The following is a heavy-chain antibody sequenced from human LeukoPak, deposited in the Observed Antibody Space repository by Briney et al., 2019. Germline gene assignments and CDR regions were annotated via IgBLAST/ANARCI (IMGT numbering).Heavy chain of an antibody. CDR2: INPNSGDT. CDR3: AETYNSGWPFDY. J-gene: IGHJ4*02. V-gene: IGHV1-2*06. D-gene: IGHD6-19*01. CDR1: ENTFTGYY. Sequence: ASVKVSCKASENTFTGYYIHWVRQAPGQGLEWMGRINPNSGDTNYAQKFQGRVTMTRDTSISTAYMELSRLRSDDTAVYYCAETYNSGWPFDYWGQGTPVTVSS.